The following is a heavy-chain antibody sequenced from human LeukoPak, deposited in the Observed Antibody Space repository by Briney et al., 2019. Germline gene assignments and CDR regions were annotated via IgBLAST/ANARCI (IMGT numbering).Heavy chain of an antibody. CDR1: GFTFSTFG. D-gene: IGHD5-18*01. CDR2: ISGSDRSI. CDR3: ATGGYSYAVY. Sequence: GGSLRLSCAASGFTFSTFGMTWVRQAPGKGLEWVSGISGSDRSIYYADSVKGRFTISRDNAKNTLYLQMNSLRAEDTAVYYCATGGYSYAVYWGQGTLVTVSS. J-gene: IGHJ4*02. V-gene: IGHV3-23*01.